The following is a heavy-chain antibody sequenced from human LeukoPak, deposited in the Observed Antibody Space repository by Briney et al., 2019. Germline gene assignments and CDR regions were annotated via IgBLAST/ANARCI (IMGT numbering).Heavy chain of an antibody. J-gene: IGHJ4*02. CDR2: ISYDGVQI. D-gene: IGHD2-15*01. Sequence: GGSLRLSCAASGFTFSSYVMHWVPQTPGKGREGVALISYDGVQIFVSDSVQGRFTISRDNSKNTLYLQMNGLRPEDTAVYYCARSNHYCSGGSCYSGSFDYWDQGTLVTVSS. CDR1: GFTFSSYV. CDR3: ARSNHYCSGGSCYSGSFDY. V-gene: IGHV3-30*06.